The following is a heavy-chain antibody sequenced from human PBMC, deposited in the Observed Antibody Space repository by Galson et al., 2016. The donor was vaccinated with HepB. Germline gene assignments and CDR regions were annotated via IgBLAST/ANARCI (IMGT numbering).Heavy chain of an antibody. J-gene: IGHJ4*02. Sequence: SLRLSCAASGFTFSIYEMDWVRQAPGKGLEWVSYINGGGTTVYYAHSMKGRFTISRDNTKNPLFPQLRSLRAEDTAVYYCARDGRLTSGLDYWGQGALVTVSS. CDR3: ARDGRLTSGLDY. V-gene: IGHV3-48*03. CDR1: GFTFSIYE. D-gene: IGHD6-19*01. CDR2: INGGGTTV.